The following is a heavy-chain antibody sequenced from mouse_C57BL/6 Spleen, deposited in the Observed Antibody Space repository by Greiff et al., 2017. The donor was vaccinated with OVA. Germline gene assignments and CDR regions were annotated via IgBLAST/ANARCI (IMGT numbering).Heavy chain of an antibody. CDR2: ISSGSSTI. Sequence: EVKLMESGGGLVKPGGSLKLSCAASGFTFSDYGMHWVRQAPEKGLEWVAYISSGSSTIYYADTVKGRFTISRDNAKNTLFLQMTSLRSEDTAMYYCARKITTVVATGGYFDVWGTGTTVTVSS. V-gene: IGHV5-17*01. CDR1: GFTFSDYG. D-gene: IGHD1-1*01. CDR3: ARKITTVVATGGYFDV. J-gene: IGHJ1*03.